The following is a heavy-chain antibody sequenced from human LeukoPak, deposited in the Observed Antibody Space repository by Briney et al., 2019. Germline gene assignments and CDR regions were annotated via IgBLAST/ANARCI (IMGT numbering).Heavy chain of an antibody. Sequence: PSETLSLTCTVSNDSISSYYWSWIRQPPGKGLEWIGYIYYSGSTNYNPSLKSRVTISVDTSKNQYSLKLNSVTAADTAVYYCARGVVGAAAPDYFDYWGQGTLVTVSS. D-gene: IGHD2-15*01. V-gene: IGHV4-59*12. CDR2: IYYSGST. J-gene: IGHJ4*02. CDR1: NDSISSYY. CDR3: ARGVVGAAAPDYFDY.